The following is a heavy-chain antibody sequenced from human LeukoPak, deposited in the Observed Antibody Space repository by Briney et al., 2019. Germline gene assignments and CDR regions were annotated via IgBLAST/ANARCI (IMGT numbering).Heavy chain of an antibody. CDR2: ISSSSSYI. V-gene: IGHV3-21*01. CDR1: GFTFSSYS. D-gene: IGHD7-27*01. J-gene: IGHJ4*02. CDR3: ARDGELGRALYFDY. Sequence: PGGSLRLSCAASGFTFSSYSMNWVRQAPGKGLEWVSSISSSSSYIYYADSVKGRFTIPRDNAKNSLYLQMNSLRAEDTAVYYCARDGELGRALYFDYWGQGTLVTVSS.